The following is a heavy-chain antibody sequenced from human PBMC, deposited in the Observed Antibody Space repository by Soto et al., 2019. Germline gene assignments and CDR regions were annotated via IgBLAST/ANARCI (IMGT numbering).Heavy chain of an antibody. D-gene: IGHD1-26*01. Sequence: EVQLVESGGGLVKPGGSLRLSCAASGFPFNKAWINWVRQVPGRGREWVGRVKSKADGGSGDYAAPVKGRFVVSRDDSKDIVYLQMNSLKIEDTGVYYCTTDSRTTLPEIRFDYWGHGTQVTVSS. CDR3: TTDSRTTLPEIRFDY. J-gene: IGHJ4*01. CDR2: VKSKADGGSG. CDR1: GFPFNKAW. V-gene: IGHV3-15*07.